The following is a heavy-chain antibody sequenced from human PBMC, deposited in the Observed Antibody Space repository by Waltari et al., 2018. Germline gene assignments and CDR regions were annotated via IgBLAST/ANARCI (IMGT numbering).Heavy chain of an antibody. CDR3: AAPLYCSGGSCHGEAFDI. Sequence: QMQLVQSGPEVKKPGTSVQVSCKASGFTFTSSAVQWVRQARGQRLEWIGWIVVGSGNTNYAQKFQERVTITRDMSTSTAYMELSSLRSEDTAVYYCAAPLYCSGGSCHGEAFDIWGQGTMVTVSS. CDR2: IVVGSGNT. J-gene: IGHJ3*02. CDR1: GFTFTSSA. V-gene: IGHV1-58*01. D-gene: IGHD2-15*01.